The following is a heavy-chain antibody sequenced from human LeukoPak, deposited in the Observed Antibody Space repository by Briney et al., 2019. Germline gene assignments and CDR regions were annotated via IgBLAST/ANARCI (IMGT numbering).Heavy chain of an antibody. J-gene: IGHJ4*02. CDR1: GGSISSGGYY. CDR2: IYYSGST. Sequence: PSQPLSLTCTVSGGSISSGGYYWSWIRQHPGKGLEWIGHIYYSGSTYYNPSLKSRVTISVDTSKNQFSLKLSSVTAADTAVYYCARDPYGAIDYWGQGTLVTVSS. V-gene: IGHV4-31*03. CDR3: ARDPYGAIDY. D-gene: IGHD4/OR15-4a*01.